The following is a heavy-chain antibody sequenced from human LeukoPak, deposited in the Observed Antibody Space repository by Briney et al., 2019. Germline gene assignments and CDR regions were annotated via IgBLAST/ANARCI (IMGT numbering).Heavy chain of an antibody. CDR1: GGSIGSGSYY. D-gene: IGHD4-17*01. V-gene: IGHV4-61*02. J-gene: IGHJ4*02. Sequence: SETLSLTCTVSGGSIGSGSYYWSWIRQPAGKGLEWIGRIYTSGSTNYNPSLKSRVTISVDTSKNQFSLKLSSVTAADKAVYYCAREDRGDYYLDYWGQGTLVTVSS. CDR3: AREDRGDYYLDY. CDR2: IYTSGST.